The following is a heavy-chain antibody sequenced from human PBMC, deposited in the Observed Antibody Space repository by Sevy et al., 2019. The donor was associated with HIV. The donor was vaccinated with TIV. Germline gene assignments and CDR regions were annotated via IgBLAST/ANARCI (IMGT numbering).Heavy chain of an antibody. V-gene: IGHV4-39*01. CDR2: IYYSGST. CDR1: GGSISSSSYY. D-gene: IGHD2-15*01. Sequence: SETLSLTCTVSGGSISSSSYYWGWIRQPPGKGLEWIGSIYYSGSTYYNPSLKSRVTISVDTSKNQFSLKLSPVTAADTAVYYCAGVVAAFYYFDYWGQGTLVTVSS. CDR3: AGVVAAFYYFDY. J-gene: IGHJ4*02.